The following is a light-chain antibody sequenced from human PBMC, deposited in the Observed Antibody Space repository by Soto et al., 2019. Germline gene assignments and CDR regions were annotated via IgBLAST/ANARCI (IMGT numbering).Light chain of an antibody. J-gene: IGKJ5*01. CDR2: EVS. Sequence: DVVMTQTPRAMSLAPGKPAYISCKSSQSFLHITGETFLFWYLQKPGQSPQPLIYEVSTRVSGVPDRFSGSGSGTDFTLEISRVETDEVGIYYCMKSTQLPPTVGKGKRLEIK. CDR1: QSFLHITGETF. CDR3: MKSTQLPPT. V-gene: IGKV2D-29*02.